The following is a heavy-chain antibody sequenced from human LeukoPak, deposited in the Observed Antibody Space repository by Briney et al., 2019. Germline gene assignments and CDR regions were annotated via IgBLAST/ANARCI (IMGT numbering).Heavy chain of an antibody. D-gene: IGHD3-22*01. CDR3: ARDDSSGYYMDV. Sequence: SETLSLTCAVYGGSFSGYYWSWIRQPPGKGLEWIGEINHSGSTNYNPSLESRVTISVDTSKNQFSLKLSSVTAADTAVYYCARDDSSGYYMDVWGKGTTVTVSS. CDR1: GGSFSGYY. V-gene: IGHV4-34*01. CDR2: INHSGST. J-gene: IGHJ6*03.